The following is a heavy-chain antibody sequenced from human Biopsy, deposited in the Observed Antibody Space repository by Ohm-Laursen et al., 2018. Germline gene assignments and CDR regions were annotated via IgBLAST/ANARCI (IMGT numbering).Heavy chain of an antibody. CDR3: ARDSGYFKLDV. Sequence: TLSLTCAVNGESSSGYFWNWIRQPPGKGLEWIGEINQSGSTKYNPSLKRRATLSADSSNSQFSLRLTSVTAADTAIYYCARDSGYFKLDVWGQGTTVTVSS. J-gene: IGHJ6*02. CDR1: GESSSGYF. CDR2: INQSGST. D-gene: IGHD5-12*01. V-gene: IGHV4-34*01.